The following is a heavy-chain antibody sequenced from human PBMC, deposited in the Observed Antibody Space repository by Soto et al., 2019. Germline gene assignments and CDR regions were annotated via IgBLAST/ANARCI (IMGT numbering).Heavy chain of an antibody. Sequence: GGSLRLSCAASGFTFSSYGMHWVRQAPGKGLEWVAVISYDGSNKYYADSVKGRFTISRDNSKNTLYLQMNSLRAEDTAVYYCANVAASVHYDNDSYGMDVWGQGTMVTVSS. CDR1: GFTFSSYG. CDR3: ANVAASVHYDNDSYGMDV. D-gene: IGHD3-16*01. CDR2: ISYDGSNK. J-gene: IGHJ6*02. V-gene: IGHV3-30*18.